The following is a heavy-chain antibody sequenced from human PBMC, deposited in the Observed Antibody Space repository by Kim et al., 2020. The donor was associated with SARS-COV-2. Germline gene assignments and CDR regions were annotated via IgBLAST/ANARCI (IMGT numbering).Heavy chain of an antibody. CDR2: IYYSGST. J-gene: IGHJ6*02. CDR3: ARYGPKYCSGGSCVSPYGMDV. V-gene: IGHV4-31*03. CDR1: GGSISSGGYY. Sequence: SETLSLTCTVSGGSISSGGYYWSWIRQHPGKGLEWIGYIYYSGSTYYNPSLKSRVTISVDTSKNQFSLKLSSVTAADTAVYYCARYGPKYCSGGSCVSPYGMDVWGQGTTVTVSS. D-gene: IGHD2-15*01.